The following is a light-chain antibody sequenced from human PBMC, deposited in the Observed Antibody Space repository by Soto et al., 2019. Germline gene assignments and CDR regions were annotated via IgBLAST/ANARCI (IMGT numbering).Light chain of an antibody. CDR2: GAS. V-gene: IGKV3-20*01. CDR3: QQYGGSPL. Sequence: EIVLTQSPGTLSLSPGERATLSCRASQGISSSNLAWYQQKAGQAPRLLIYGASSRATGIPDRFSGSGSGTDFTLTISRLEPEDFAVYYCQQYGGSPLFGQGTKVEIK. CDR1: QGISSSN. J-gene: IGKJ1*01.